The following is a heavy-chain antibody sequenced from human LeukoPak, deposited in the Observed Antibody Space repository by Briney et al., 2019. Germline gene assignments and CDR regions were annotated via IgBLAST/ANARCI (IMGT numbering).Heavy chain of an antibody. CDR2: LPPDELDI. J-gene: IGHJ4*02. Sequence: GGSLRLSCAASGFTFTNYWMHWVRQAPGMGLVWVSRLPPDELDIIYADSVKGRFTVSRDNAENTVYLQMNNLRAEDTAVYYCATVDTAMSTLDYWGQGTLVTVSS. V-gene: IGHV3-74*01. D-gene: IGHD5-18*01. CDR1: GFTFTNYW. CDR3: ATVDTAMSTLDY.